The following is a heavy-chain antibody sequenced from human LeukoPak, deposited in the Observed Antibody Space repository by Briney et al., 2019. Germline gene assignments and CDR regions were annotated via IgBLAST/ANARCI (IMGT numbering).Heavy chain of an antibody. J-gene: IGHJ6*02. CDR1: GGTFSKYT. V-gene: IGHV1-69*13. D-gene: IGHD6-6*01. CDR3: ARLDEYSSSSRYYGMDV. Sequence: GASVKVSCKASGGTFSKYTISWVRQRPGQGLEWMGGITPLFGTANYAQKFQGRVTITADESASTAYMELSSLRSEDTAVYYCARLDEYSSSSRYYGMDVWGQGTTVTVSS. CDR2: ITPLFGTA.